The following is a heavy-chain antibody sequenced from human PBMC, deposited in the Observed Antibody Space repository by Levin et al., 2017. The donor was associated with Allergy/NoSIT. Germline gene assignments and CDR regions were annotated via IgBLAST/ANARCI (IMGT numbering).Heavy chain of an antibody. D-gene: IGHD3-3*01. CDR2: IFHSGST. J-gene: IGHJ4*02. V-gene: IGHV4-4*02. CDR1: GDSITSSNW. Sequence: SETLSLTCAVSGDSITSSNWWTWVRLPPGKGLEWIGEIFHSGSTHYNPSLQSRVTLSVDKSKNQFSLKLTSVTAADTAVYYCARIPGIEIAPTGILEDWGQGTLVLVSS. CDR3: ARIPGIEIAPTGILED.